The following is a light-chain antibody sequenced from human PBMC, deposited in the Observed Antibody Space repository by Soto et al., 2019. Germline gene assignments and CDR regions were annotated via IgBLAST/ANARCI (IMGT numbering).Light chain of an antibody. CDR1: QSISSY. V-gene: IGKV1-39*01. J-gene: IGKJ1*01. Sequence: DIQMTQSPSSLSASVGDRVTITCRASQSISSYLNWYQQKPGKAPKLLIYAASSLQSGVPSRFSGSGSGTDFTLTISSLQPEDFATYYCQQCYSTPLTFGQGTNVEIK. CDR3: QQCYSTPLT. CDR2: AAS.